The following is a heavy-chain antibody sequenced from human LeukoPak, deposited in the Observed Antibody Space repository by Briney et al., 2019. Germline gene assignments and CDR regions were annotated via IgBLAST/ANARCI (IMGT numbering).Heavy chain of an antibody. V-gene: IGHV3-21*01. CDR3: ARTRYSSSGFDY. CDR2: ISSSSRYI. J-gene: IGHJ4*02. Sequence: GGSLRLSCAASGLTFSSYSMNWVRQAPGKGLEWVSSISSSSRYIYYADSVKGRFTISRDNAKNSLYLQMNSLRAEDTAVYYCARTRYSSSGFDYWGQGTLVTVSS. D-gene: IGHD6-13*01. CDR1: GLTFSSYS.